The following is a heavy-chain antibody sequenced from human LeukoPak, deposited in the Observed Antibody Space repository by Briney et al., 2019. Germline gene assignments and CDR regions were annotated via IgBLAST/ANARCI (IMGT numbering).Heavy chain of an antibody. Sequence: PSETLSLTCTLSGPSMSNYSWSWIRQPAGKGLEWIGRIYISGSTNYNPSLKSRVTISVERSKSQFSLKVTSLTAADTAVYYCAGDVQLWGQGTLVTVS. CDR3: AGDVQL. V-gene: IGHV4-4*07. D-gene: IGHD1-1*01. J-gene: IGHJ4*02. CDR2: IYISGST. CDR1: GPSMSNYS.